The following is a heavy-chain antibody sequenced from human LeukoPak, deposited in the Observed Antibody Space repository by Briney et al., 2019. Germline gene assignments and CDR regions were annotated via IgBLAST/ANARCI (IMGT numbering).Heavy chain of an antibody. Sequence: GGSLRLSCAASGFAFSSYEMNWVRQAPGKGLEWVSYIRSTSNTIYYADSVKGRFTISRDNAKNSLYLQMNSLRAEDTAVYYCARDFGRWFIDYWGQGTLVTVSS. CDR2: IRSTSNTI. CDR3: ARDFGRWFIDY. V-gene: IGHV3-48*03. CDR1: GFAFSSYE. D-gene: IGHD4-23*01. J-gene: IGHJ4*02.